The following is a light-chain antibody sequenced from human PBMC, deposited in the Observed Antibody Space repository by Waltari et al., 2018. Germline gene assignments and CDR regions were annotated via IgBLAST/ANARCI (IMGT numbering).Light chain of an antibody. CDR1: QGISSW. Sequence: DIQMTQSPSSVSASVGDRVAITCRASQGISSWLAWYQQKPGKAPELLIYTASTLQSGVPSRFSGSGSGTDFTLTISSLQPEDIPTYYCQHTNSFPFTFGQGTKLELK. CDR2: TAS. V-gene: IGKV1-12*01. J-gene: IGKJ2*01. CDR3: QHTNSFPFT.